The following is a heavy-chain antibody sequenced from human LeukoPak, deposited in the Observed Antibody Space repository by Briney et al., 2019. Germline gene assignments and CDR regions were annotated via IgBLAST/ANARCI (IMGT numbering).Heavy chain of an antibody. Sequence: GGSLRLSCAASGFTFSSYWMSWVRQAPGKGLEWVANIKQDGSEKYYVDSVKGRFTISRDNAKNSLYLQMNSLRAEDTAVYYCAREPCYDFWSGYYIGRNYYYGMDVWGQGTTVTVSS. CDR3: AREPCYDFWSGYYIGRNYYYGMDV. V-gene: IGHV3-7*03. J-gene: IGHJ6*02. CDR1: GFTFSSYW. CDR2: IKQDGSEK. D-gene: IGHD3-3*01.